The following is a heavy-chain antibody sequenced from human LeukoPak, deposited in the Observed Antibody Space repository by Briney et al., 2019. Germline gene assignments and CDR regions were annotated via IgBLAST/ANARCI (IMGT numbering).Heavy chain of an antibody. CDR3: ARAGLGLNIVDTILYGMDV. V-gene: IGHV1-2*04. CDR2: INPNSGGT. D-gene: IGHD5-12*01. CDR1: GYTFTGYY. Sequence: ASVKVSCKASGYTFTGYYMHWVRQAPAQGHEWMGLINPNSGGTNYAQKFQGWVTMTRDTSISTAYMELSRLRSDDTAVYYCARAGLGLNIVDTILYGMDVWGQGTTVTVSS. J-gene: IGHJ6*02.